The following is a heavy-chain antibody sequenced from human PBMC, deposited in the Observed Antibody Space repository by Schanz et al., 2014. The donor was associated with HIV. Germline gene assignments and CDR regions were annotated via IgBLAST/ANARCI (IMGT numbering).Heavy chain of an antibody. CDR2: ISSSGRSI. CDR3: ARRGNQSPTKGGCVDY. J-gene: IGHJ4*02. V-gene: IGHV3-23*01. Sequence: EVQLLHSGGALVQPGGSLKLSCTASGFMFNNYAMAWVRQAPGKGLEWVSTISSSGRSIFYTDPVKGRFTISRDNSKNTLYLQMKRLRVEDTALYYCARRGNQSPTKGGCVDYWGQGVLVTVSS. CDR1: GFMFNNYA. D-gene: IGHD1-26*01.